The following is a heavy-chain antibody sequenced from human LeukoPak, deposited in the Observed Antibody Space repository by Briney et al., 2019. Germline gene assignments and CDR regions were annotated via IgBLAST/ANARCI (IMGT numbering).Heavy chain of an antibody. Sequence: PGGSLRLSCAASGFTFSSYWMSWVRQAPGKGLEWVANIKQDGSEKYYVDSVKGRFTISRDSAKNSLYLQMNSLRAEDTAVYYCARGGYDSSGYYRPYYFDYWGQGTLVTVSS. CDR1: GFTFSSYW. V-gene: IGHV3-7*01. CDR3: ARGGYDSSGYYRPYYFDY. CDR2: IKQDGSEK. D-gene: IGHD3-22*01. J-gene: IGHJ4*02.